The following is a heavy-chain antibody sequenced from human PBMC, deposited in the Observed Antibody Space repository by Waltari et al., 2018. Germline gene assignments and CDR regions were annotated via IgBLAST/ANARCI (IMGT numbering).Heavy chain of an antibody. Sequence: KASGGSFSTYAITWVRQAPGQGLEWMGGIIPMFGAANYAQKFEERVTIKTDESKTTAYMELSSLTSEDTAVYYCARGGLYGQQLLESAFEIWGQGTKVIVSS. J-gene: IGHJ3*02. CDR2: IIPMFGAA. CDR1: GGSFSTYA. D-gene: IGHD6-13*01. V-gene: IGHV1-69*05. CDR3: ARGGLYGQQLLESAFEI.